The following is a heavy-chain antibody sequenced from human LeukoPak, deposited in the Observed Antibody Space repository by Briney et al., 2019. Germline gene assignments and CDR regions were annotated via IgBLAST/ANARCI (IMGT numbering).Heavy chain of an antibody. CDR1: GFTGSNNY. D-gene: IGHD5-18*01. J-gene: IGHJ3*02. CDR2: LSSSGSTI. V-gene: IGHV3-11*04. CDR3: AREASGYSYGLDAFDI. Sequence: KPGGYLRLSCAASGFTGSNNYMNWVRQAPRKGLEWVSYLSSSGSTIHYADSVKGRFTISRDNAKNSLYLQMNSLRGEDTAVYYCAREASGYSYGLDAFDIWGQGTTVTVSS.